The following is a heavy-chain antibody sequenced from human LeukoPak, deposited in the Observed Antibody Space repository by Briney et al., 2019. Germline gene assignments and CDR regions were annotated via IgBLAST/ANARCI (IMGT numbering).Heavy chain of an antibody. V-gene: IGHV4-39*07. D-gene: IGHD1-26*01. Sequence: MASETLSLTCTVSGGSISSSSYYWGWLRQPPGKGLEGIVSIYYSGSTYYNPSLKSRVTISVDTSKNQFSLKLSSVTAADTAVYYCARGGQYSGSYESWFDPWGQGTLVTVSS. J-gene: IGHJ5*02. CDR2: IYYSGST. CDR3: ARGGQYSGSYESWFDP. CDR1: GGSISSSSYY.